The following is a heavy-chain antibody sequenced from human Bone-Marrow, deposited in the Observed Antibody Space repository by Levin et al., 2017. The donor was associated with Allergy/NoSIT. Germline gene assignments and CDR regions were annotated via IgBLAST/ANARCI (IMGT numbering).Heavy chain of an antibody. CDR1: GYSLTEFA. Sequence: ASVKVSCKVSGYSLTEFAMHWVRQAPGKGLEWMGGFLPENGETIYAQKFQGRVTVTDDPSTNTAYMELSSLRSEDTAVYFCTTYSKVTTYLNWFDPWGQGTLVIVSS. V-gene: IGHV1-24*01. J-gene: IGHJ5*02. CDR3: TTYSKVTTYLNWFDP. CDR2: FLPENGET. D-gene: IGHD4-17*01.